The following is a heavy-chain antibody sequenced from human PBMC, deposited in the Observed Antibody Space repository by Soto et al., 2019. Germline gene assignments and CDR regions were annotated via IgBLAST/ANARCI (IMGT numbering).Heavy chain of an antibody. CDR3: VRDPPPDSETVYMDV. J-gene: IGHJ6*02. CDR1: GFTFSSYG. Sequence: PGGSLRLSCAASGFTFSSYGMHWVRQAPGRGLEWVAVISYDGSNKYYADSVKGRFTISRDNANNSLYLQMNSLRVEDTAVYYCVRDPPPDSETVYMDVWGQGNTVTVSS. CDR2: ISYDGSNK. V-gene: IGHV3-30*03. D-gene: IGHD4-17*01.